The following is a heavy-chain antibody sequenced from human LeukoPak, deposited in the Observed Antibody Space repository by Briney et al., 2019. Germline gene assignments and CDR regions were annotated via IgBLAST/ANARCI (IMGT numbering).Heavy chain of an antibody. J-gene: IGHJ4*02. CDR1: GGTFSSYA. CDR3: ARILSSWYRPDY. CDR2: IIPIFGTA. V-gene: IGHV1-69*05. D-gene: IGHD6-13*01. Sequence: GASVKVSCKASGGTFSSYAISWVRQAPGQGLEWMGGIIPIFGTANYAQKLQGRVTMTTDTSTSTAYMELRSLRSDDTAVYYCARILSSWYRPDYWGQGTLVTVSS.